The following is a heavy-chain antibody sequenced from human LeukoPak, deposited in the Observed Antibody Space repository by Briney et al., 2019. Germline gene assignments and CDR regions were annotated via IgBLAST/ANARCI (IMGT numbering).Heavy chain of an antibody. J-gene: IGHJ5*02. Sequence: SETLSLTCTVSGGSISSYYWTWIRQPPGKGLEWIGHMYHSGSTKYNPSLKSRVTISVDTSKNQFSLKLSSVTAADTAIYYCAGDLVAAFDPWGQGTLVTVSS. CDR3: AGDLVAAFDP. V-gene: IGHV4-59*12. CDR1: GGSISSYY. D-gene: IGHD2-15*01. CDR2: MYHSGST.